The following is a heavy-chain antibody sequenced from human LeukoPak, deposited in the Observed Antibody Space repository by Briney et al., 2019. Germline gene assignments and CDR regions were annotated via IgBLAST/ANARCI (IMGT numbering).Heavy chain of an antibody. Sequence: QPGGSLRLSCAASGFAFSSHWMSWVRQAPGKGLEWVANIKEDGREKNYVESVKGRFTISRDNARNSLDLQMNSLRAEDTAVYYCAREAGYFDWLIPKYYLYMDVWGTGTTVTISS. CDR3: AREAGYFDWLIPKYYLYMDV. CDR1: GFAFSSHW. CDR2: IKEDGREK. J-gene: IGHJ6*03. V-gene: IGHV3-7*01. D-gene: IGHD3-9*01.